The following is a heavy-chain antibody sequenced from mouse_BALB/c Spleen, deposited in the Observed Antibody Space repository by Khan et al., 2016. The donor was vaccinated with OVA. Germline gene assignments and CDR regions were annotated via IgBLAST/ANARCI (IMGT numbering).Heavy chain of an antibody. Sequence: EVELVESGGDLVKPGGSLKLSCAASGSTFSTYGMSWVRQTPDKRLEWVATISSGGSYTYYPDNVKGRFTISRDNAKNTLYLQMSSLKSEDTAMYYCARLAYYYNSEGFAYWGQGTLVTVSA. D-gene: IGHD1-1*01. V-gene: IGHV5-6*01. CDR2: ISSGGSYT. J-gene: IGHJ3*01. CDR3: ARLAYYYNSEGFAY. CDR1: GSTFSTYG.